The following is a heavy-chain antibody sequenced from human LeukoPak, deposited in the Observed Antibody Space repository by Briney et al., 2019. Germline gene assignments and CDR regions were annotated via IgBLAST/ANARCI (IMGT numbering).Heavy chain of an antibody. CDR1: GGSFSGYY. D-gene: IGHD2-21*02. CDR3: ARGGCGGDCYAYFDY. Sequence: PSETLSLTCAVYGGSFSGYYWSWIRQPPGKGLEWIGEINHSGSTNYNPSLKSRVTISVDTSKNQFSLKLSSVTAADTAVYYCARGGCGGDCYAYFDYWGQGTLVTVSS. J-gene: IGHJ4*02. V-gene: IGHV4-34*01. CDR2: INHSGST.